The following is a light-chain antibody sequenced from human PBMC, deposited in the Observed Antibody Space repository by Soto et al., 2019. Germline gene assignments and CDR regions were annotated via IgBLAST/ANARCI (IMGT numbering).Light chain of an antibody. CDR2: TAS. V-gene: IGKV3-20*01. J-gene: IGKJ5*01. CDR3: QQYRSSPIT. CDR1: QTVSSSY. Sequence: EIVLTQSPGTLSLSPGERATLSCRASQTVSSSYLAWYQQKPGQAPRLLIYTASSGATGIPDRFSGSGSGTDFSLTISRLEPEDFAVYYCQQYRSSPITFGQGTRLEIK.